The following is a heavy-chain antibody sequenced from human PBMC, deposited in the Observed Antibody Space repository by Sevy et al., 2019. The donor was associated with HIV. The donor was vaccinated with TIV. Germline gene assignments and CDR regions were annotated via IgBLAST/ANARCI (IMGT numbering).Heavy chain of an antibody. CDR1: GYSFTSYW. CDR2: IYPGDSDT. D-gene: IGHD6-19*01. Sequence: GESLKISCKGSGYSFTSYWIGWVRQMPGKGLEWMGIIYPGDSDTRYSPSFQGQVTISADKSISTAYLQWSSLKASDTAMYYCARQPGKYSSGWYWFDPWGQGTRVTVS. V-gene: IGHV5-51*01. CDR3: ARQPGKYSSGWYWFDP. J-gene: IGHJ5*02.